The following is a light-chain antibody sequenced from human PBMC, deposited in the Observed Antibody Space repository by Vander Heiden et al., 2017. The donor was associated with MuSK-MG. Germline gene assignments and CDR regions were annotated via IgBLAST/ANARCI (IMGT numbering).Light chain of an antibody. J-gene: IGKJ4*01. V-gene: IGKV4-1*01. CDR1: LSLLHSSNNYNC. CDR3: QQNDSSSRT. CDR2: WAS. Sequence: DILMTQFPDSLAMSLGERATISCESSLSLLHSSNNYNCLAWYQQKPGQPPKLLSYWASTRESGVPDRFSGSGSGTDFTLTISSLQAEDVAVYYCQQNDSSSRTFGEGTKVEIK.